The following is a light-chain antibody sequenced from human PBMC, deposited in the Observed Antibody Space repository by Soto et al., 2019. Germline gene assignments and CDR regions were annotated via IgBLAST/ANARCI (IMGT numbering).Light chain of an antibody. CDR2: KAS. CDR1: QSINNS. V-gene: IGKV1-5*03. Sequence: DIQLTQSPSTLSASVGDRVTISCRASQSINNSLAWYQQKPGKAPKLLIYKASTLESGVPSTFSGSGSGTEFSLTISSLQPDDFATYYCQQCSSYPTFGGGTKGDIK. CDR3: QQCSSYPT. J-gene: IGKJ4*01.